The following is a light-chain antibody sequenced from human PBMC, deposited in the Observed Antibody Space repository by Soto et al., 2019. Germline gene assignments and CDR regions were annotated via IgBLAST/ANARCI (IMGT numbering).Light chain of an antibody. CDR1: QSVSSSY. V-gene: IGKV3-20*01. J-gene: IGKJ2*01. CDR2: VAS. CDR3: QQYGSSPYT. Sequence: EIVLTQSPGTLSLSPGKRVILSCRASQSVSSSYVAWYQQKPGQAPRLLINVASSRATGIPDRFSGSGSGTDFTLTINRLEPEDFAVYYCQQYGSSPYTFGQGTKLEIK.